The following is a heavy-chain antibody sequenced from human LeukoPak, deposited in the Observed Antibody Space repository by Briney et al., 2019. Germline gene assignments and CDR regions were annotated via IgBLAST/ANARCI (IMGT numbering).Heavy chain of an antibody. J-gene: IGHJ6*03. CDR1: GGSISSSSYY. CDR2: IYYSGST. CDR3: ATQAYYYYMDV. V-gene: IGHV4-39*01. Sequence: SETLSLTCTVSGGSISSSSYYWGWIRQPPGKGLEWIGSIYYSGSTYYNPSLKSRVTISVDTSKNQFSLKLSSVTAADTAVYYCATQAYYYYMDVWGKGTTVTVS.